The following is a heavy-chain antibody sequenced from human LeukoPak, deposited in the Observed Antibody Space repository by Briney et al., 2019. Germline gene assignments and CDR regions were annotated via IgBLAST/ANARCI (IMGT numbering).Heavy chain of an antibody. CDR3: AKDIEGYCSGGSCYGGFDY. J-gene: IGHJ4*02. D-gene: IGHD2-15*01. Sequence: GGSLRLSCAASGFTFDDYTMHWVRQAPGKGLEWVSLISWDGGSTYYADSVKGRFTISRDNSKNSLYLQMNSLRTEDTALYYCAKDIEGYCSGGSCYGGFDYWGQGTLVTVSS. V-gene: IGHV3-43*01. CDR1: GFTFDDYT. CDR2: ISWDGGST.